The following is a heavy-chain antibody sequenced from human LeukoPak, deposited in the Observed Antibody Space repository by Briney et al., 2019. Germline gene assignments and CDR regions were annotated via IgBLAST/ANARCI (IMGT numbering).Heavy chain of an antibody. Sequence: ASVKVSCKASGYTFTSYYMHWVRQAPGQGLEWMGWINPNSGGTNYAQKFQGRVTMTRDTSISTAYMELSRLRSDDTAVYYCARGTGMIVVVNDAFDIWGQGTMVTVSS. CDR3: ARGTGMIVVVNDAFDI. CDR2: INPNSGGT. J-gene: IGHJ3*02. V-gene: IGHV1-2*02. CDR1: GYTFTSYY. D-gene: IGHD3-22*01.